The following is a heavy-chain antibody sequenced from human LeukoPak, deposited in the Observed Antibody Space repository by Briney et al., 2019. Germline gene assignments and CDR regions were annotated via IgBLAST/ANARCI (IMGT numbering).Heavy chain of an antibody. J-gene: IGHJ6*03. D-gene: IGHD5-18*01. Sequence: PSETLSLTCTVSGGSISNYYWNWIRQPAGKGLEWIGRIYTSGSTTYNPSLKSRVTMSVDTSKNQFSLKLSSVTAADTAVYYCAREGDTTMVTDVWGKGTTVTISS. CDR3: AREGDTTMVTDV. CDR1: GGSISNYY. V-gene: IGHV4-4*07. CDR2: IYTSGST.